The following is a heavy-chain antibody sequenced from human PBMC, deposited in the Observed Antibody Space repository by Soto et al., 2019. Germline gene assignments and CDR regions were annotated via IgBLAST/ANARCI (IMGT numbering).Heavy chain of an antibody. Sequence: QVQLQQWGAGLLKPSETLSLTCAVYGGSFSGYYWSWIRQPPGKGLEWNGEINHSGSTNYNPSLKSRVTISVDTSKHQFSLKLSSVTAADTAVYYCAREGSAAGRNYYYGMDVWGQGTTVTVSS. J-gene: IGHJ6*02. CDR2: INHSGST. V-gene: IGHV4-34*01. CDR3: AREGSAAGRNYYYGMDV. D-gene: IGHD1-26*01. CDR1: GGSFSGYY.